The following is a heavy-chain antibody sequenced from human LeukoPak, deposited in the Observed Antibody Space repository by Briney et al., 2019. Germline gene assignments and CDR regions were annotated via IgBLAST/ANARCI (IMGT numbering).Heavy chain of an antibody. CDR3: ARAYYDILTGYENFDY. J-gene: IGHJ4*02. CDR1: GYTFTGYY. V-gene: IGHV1-2*02. D-gene: IGHD3-9*01. CDR2: INPNNGGT. Sequence: ASVKVSCKASGYTFTGYYMHWVRQAPGQGLEWMGWINPNNGGTNYAQKFQGRVTMTRDTSISTAYMELSRLRSDDTAVYYCARAYYDILTGYENFDYWGQGTLVTVSS.